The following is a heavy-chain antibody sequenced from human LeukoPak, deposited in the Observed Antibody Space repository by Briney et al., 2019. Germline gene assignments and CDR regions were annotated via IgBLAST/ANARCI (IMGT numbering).Heavy chain of an antibody. CDR1: GFTFSSYE. J-gene: IGHJ6*02. D-gene: IGHD2-2*01. V-gene: IGHV3-48*02. Sequence: GGSLRLSCAASGFTFSSYEMNWVRQAPGKGLEWVSYISISSSTIYYGDSVKGRFTISRDNAKNSVYLQMNSLRDEDTAVYYCARELGYCSGTTCSVHYYGMDVWGQGTTVTVSS. CDR2: ISISSSTI. CDR3: ARELGYCSGTTCSVHYYGMDV.